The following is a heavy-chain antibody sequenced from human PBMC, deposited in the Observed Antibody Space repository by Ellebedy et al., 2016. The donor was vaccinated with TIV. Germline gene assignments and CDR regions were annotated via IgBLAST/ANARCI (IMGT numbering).Heavy chain of an antibody. V-gene: IGHV3-30*03. CDR1: GFTFRRYG. D-gene: IGHD2-15*01. J-gene: IGHJ4*02. Sequence: GESLKISXAASGFTFRRYGMHWVRQTPGKGLEWVATISYRGNNQFYADAVKGRFSISRDNSMNTLYLQANSLRAEDTAVYYCARDSWGGSFLVANYFDSWGQGTLVSVSS. CDR3: ARDSWGGSFLVANYFDS. CDR2: ISYRGNNQ.